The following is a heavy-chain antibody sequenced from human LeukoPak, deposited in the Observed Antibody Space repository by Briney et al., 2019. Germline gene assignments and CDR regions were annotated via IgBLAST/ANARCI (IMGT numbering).Heavy chain of an antibody. Sequence: PSETLSLTCTVSGGSTSSGSYYWSWIRQHPGKGLEWIGYMYYSGSTYYNPSLKSRVTISVDTSKNQFSLKLSSVTAADTAVYYCARDSGYSYGPLDYWGQGTLVTVSS. CDR2: MYYSGST. CDR1: GGSTSSGSYY. CDR3: ARDSGYSYGPLDY. D-gene: IGHD5-18*01. V-gene: IGHV4-31*03. J-gene: IGHJ4*02.